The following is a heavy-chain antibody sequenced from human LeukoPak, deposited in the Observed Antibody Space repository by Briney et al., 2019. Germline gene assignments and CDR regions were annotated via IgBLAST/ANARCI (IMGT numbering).Heavy chain of an antibody. J-gene: IGHJ4*02. CDR2: ISAYNGHT. Sequence: ASVKVSCKASGYTFDNYGISWVRQAPGQGLEWMGWISAYNGHTNYAQKLQGRVTMTTDTSTSTAYMELRSLRSDDTAVYYCARDRGVGAWQNFDYWGQGTLVTVSS. D-gene: IGHD1-26*01. V-gene: IGHV1-18*01. CDR3: ARDRGVGAWQNFDY. CDR1: GYTFDNYG.